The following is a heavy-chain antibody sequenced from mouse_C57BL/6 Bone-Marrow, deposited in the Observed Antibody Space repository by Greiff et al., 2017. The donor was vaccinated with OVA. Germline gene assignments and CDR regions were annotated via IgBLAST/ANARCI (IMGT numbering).Heavy chain of an antibody. CDR2: IRLKSDNYAT. CDR1: GFTFSNYW. V-gene: IGHV6-3*01. D-gene: IGHD1-1*01. Sequence: VQLKESGGGLVQPGGSMKLSCVASGFTFSNYWMNWVRQSPEKGLEWVAQIRLKSDNYATHYAESVKGRFTISRDDSKSSVYLQMNNLRAEDTGIYYCTSFITTVVAHWYFDVWGTGTTVTVSS. J-gene: IGHJ1*03. CDR3: TSFITTVVAHWYFDV.